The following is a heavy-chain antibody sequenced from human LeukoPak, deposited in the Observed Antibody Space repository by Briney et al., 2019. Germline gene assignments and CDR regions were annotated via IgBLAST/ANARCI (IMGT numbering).Heavy chain of an antibody. CDR3: AKRLATAPFDY. CDR1: GGSFSGYY. Sequence: SETLSLTCAASGGSFSGYYWTWIRQPPGKGLEWIGEITHGGSTMYNPSLKSRVTISVDTSKNQFSLKLSSVTAADTAVYYCAKRLATAPFDYWGQGTLVTVSS. J-gene: IGHJ4*02. CDR2: ITHGGST. V-gene: IGHV4-34*01. D-gene: IGHD1-1*01.